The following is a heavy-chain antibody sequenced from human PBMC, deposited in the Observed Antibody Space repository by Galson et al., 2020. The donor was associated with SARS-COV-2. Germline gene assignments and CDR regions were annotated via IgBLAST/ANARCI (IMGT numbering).Heavy chain of an antibody. CDR2: IKWNGDST. V-gene: IGHV3-20*04. CDR3: ARLGYCGRIKCDPADY. J-gene: IGHJ4*02. Sequence: GGSLRLSCAASGFTFDDFAMSWVRQAPGKGLEWVCGIKWNGDSTNCVDSVKGRFTISRDNAKNSVYLQMNSLRAEDTALYYCARLGYCGRIKCDPADYWGQGTLVIVSS. CDR1: GFTFDDFA. D-gene: IGHD2-2*01.